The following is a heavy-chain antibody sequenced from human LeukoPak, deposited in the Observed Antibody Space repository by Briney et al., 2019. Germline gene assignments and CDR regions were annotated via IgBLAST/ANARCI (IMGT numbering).Heavy chain of an antibody. D-gene: IGHD6-19*01. V-gene: IGHV4-34*01. CDR3: ARAQWLVPLDY. CDR1: GGSFSGYY. Sequence: SETLSLTCAVYGGSFSGYYWSWIRQPPGKGLEWIGEINHRGSTNYNPSLKSRVTISVDTSKNQFSLKLSSVTAADTAVYYCARAQWLVPLDYWGQGTLVTVSS. CDR2: INHRGST. J-gene: IGHJ4*02.